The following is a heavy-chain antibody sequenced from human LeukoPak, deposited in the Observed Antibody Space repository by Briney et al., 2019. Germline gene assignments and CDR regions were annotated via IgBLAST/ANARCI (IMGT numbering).Heavy chain of an antibody. D-gene: IGHD2-2*02. Sequence: PGGSLRLSCAASGFTFSSYDMHWVRQATGKGLGWVSTISTAGDTYYPGSVKGRFTISRENAKNSLYLQMNSLRAGDSAVYYCARGRYCSSASCYTARSYYYGMDVWGQGTTVTVSS. V-gene: IGHV3-13*01. J-gene: IGHJ6*02. CDR2: ISTAGDT. CDR1: GFTFSSYD. CDR3: ARGRYCSSASCYTARSYYYGMDV.